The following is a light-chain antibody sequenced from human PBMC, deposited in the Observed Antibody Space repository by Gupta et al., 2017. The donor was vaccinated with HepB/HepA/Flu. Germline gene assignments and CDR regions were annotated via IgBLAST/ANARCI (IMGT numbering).Light chain of an antibody. CDR3: QNDCLSST. V-gene: IGKV3-20*01. Sequence: IVLTQSPGALSLSPGERATLSCRASQSVSSNFLAWYQQKPGQAPRLLIYGASRRATGIPDRFIGSGSETDFTLASRRREPEDFAVYYWQNDCLSSTFGGGTKVEIK. CDR1: QSVSSNF. J-gene: IGKJ4*01. CDR2: GAS.